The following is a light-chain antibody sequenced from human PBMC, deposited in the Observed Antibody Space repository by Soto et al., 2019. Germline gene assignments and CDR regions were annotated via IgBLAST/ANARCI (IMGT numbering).Light chain of an antibody. V-gene: IGKV1-39*01. J-gene: IGKJ5*01. CDR1: QSIGSY. CDR2: AAS. Sequence: DIQMTQSPSSLSASVGDRVTITCRASQSIGSYLNWYQQQPGKAPKLLIYAASSLQSGVPSRFSGSGSGTDFTLTISSLQPEDFANYYCQQSYNTPITFGQGTRLEIK. CDR3: QQSYNTPIT.